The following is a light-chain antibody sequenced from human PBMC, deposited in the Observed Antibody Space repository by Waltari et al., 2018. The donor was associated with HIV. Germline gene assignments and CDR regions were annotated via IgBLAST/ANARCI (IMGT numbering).Light chain of an antibody. CDR2: DNN. CDR3: QSYDSSLGGSV. V-gene: IGLV1-40*01. CDR1: SSNIGADYD. J-gene: IGLJ2*01. Sequence: GGSSNIGADYDVHWYQQLPGTAPKLLIYDNNNRPSGVPDRFSGSKSGPSASLAITGLQAEDEADYYCQSYDSSLGGSVFGGGTKVTVL.